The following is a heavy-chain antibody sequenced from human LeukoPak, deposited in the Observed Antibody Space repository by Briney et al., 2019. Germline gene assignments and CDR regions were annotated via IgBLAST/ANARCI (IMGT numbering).Heavy chain of an antibody. D-gene: IGHD3-3*01. CDR3: ARITNPRKTYYDFWSGYYLDYYYMDV. CDR2: INTNTGNP. CDR1: GYTFTDYF. V-gene: IGHV7-4-1*02. Sequence: GASVKVSCKASGYTFTDYFMNWVRQAPGQGLEWMGWINTNTGNPTYAQGFTGRFVFSLDTSVSTAYLQISSLKAEDTAVYYCARITNPRKTYYDFWSGYYLDYYYMDVWGKGTTVTVSS. J-gene: IGHJ6*03.